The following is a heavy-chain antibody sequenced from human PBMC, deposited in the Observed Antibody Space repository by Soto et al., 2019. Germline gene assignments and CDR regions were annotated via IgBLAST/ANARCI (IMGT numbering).Heavy chain of an antibody. CDR1: GGSFSGYY. CDR3: ARGSKLDSSGWYWFDP. D-gene: IGHD6-19*01. Sequence: SETLSLTCAVYGGSFSGYYWSWIRQPPGKGLEWIGEINHSGSTNYNPSLKSRVTISVDTSKNQFSLKLSSVTAADTAVYYCARGSKLDSSGWYWFDPWGQGTLVTVSS. J-gene: IGHJ5*02. V-gene: IGHV4-34*01. CDR2: INHSGST.